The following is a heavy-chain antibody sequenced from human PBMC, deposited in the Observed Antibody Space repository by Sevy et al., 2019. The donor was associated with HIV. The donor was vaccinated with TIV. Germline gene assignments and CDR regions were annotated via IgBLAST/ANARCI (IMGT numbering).Heavy chain of an antibody. D-gene: IGHD3-3*01. CDR2: IKQDGSEK. Sequence: GGSLRLSCAASGFTFSSYWMSWVRQAPGKGLEWVANIKQDGSEKYYVDSVKGRFTISRDNAKNSLYLQMNSLRAKDTAEYYCARSTIFGGFWFDPWGQGTLVTVSS. CDR3: ARSTIFGGFWFDP. CDR1: GFTFSSYW. J-gene: IGHJ5*02. V-gene: IGHV3-7*01.